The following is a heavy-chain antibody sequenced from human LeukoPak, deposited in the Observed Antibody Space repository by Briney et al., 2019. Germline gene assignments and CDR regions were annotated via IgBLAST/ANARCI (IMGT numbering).Heavy chain of an antibody. Sequence: ASVKVSCKASGYTFTGYYMHWVRQVPGQGLEWMGWINPNSGGTNYAQKFQGRVTMTRDTSISTAYMELSRLRSDDTAVYYCARGDSSGEKASDAFDIWGQGTMVTVSS. CDR1: GYTFTGYY. V-gene: IGHV1-2*02. D-gene: IGHD3-22*01. CDR2: INPNSGGT. J-gene: IGHJ3*02. CDR3: ARGDSSGEKASDAFDI.